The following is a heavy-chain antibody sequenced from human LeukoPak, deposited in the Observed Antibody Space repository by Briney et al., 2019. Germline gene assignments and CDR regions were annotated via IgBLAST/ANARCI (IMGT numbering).Heavy chain of an antibody. CDR1: GYTFTDYY. D-gene: IGHD1-1*01. CDR3: ARGRGGTLNDY. J-gene: IGHJ4*02. V-gene: IGHV1-2*06. Sequence: ASVKVSCKASGYTFTDYYMHWVRQAPGQGLEWMGRINPNSGGTNYAQKFQGRVTITRDTSISTAYMELSRLKSDDTAVYYCARGRGGTLNDYWGQGTLVTVSS. CDR2: INPNSGGT.